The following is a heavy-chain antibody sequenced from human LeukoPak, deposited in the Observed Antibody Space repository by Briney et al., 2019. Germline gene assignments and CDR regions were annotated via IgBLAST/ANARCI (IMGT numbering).Heavy chain of an antibody. D-gene: IGHD6-13*01. CDR2: TYYSGST. J-gene: IGHJ3*02. CDR1: GGSISSYY. CDR3: AREFQLVPQRFDI. Sequence: SETLSLTCTVSGGSISSYYWSWIRQPPGKGLEWIGYTYYSGSTNYNPSLKSRVTISVDTSKNQFSLKLSSVTAADTAVYYCAREFQLVPQRFDIWGQGTMVTVSS. V-gene: IGHV4-59*01.